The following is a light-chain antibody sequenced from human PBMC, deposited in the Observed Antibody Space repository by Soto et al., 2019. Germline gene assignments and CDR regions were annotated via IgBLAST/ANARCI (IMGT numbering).Light chain of an antibody. Sequence: VLTQPPSVSAAPGQKVTISCSGSSSNIGNNYVSWYQQLPGTAPKLLIYDNNKRPSGIPDRFSGSKSGTSATLGITGLQTGDEAYYYCGTWDGSLSAAVFGGGTQLTVL. CDR3: GTWDGSLSAAV. V-gene: IGLV1-51*01. CDR2: DNN. CDR1: SSNIGNNY. J-gene: IGLJ3*02.